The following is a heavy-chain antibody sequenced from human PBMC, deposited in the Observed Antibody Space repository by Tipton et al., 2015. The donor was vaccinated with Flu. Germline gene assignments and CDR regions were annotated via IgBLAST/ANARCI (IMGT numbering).Heavy chain of an antibody. J-gene: IGHJ6*02. CDR3: ARAYYYDSSGQSLYYYYGMDV. D-gene: IGHD3-22*01. Sequence: VQLVQSGAEVKKPGESLKISCKGSGYSFTSYWIGWVRQMPGKGLEWMGIIYPGDSDTRYSPSFQGQVTISADKSISTAYLQWSSLKASDTAMYYCARAYYYDSSGQSLYYYYGMDVWGQGTTVTVSS. CDR2: IYPGDSDT. CDR1: GYSFTSYW. V-gene: IGHV5-51*01.